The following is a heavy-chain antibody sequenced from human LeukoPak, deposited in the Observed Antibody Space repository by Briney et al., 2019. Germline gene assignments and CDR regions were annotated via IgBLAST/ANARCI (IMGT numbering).Heavy chain of an antibody. CDR1: GGSISSYY. Sequence: SETLSLTCTVSGGSISSYYWSWIRQPAGKGLEWIGRIYTSGSTNYNPSLKSRVTMSVDTSKNQFSLKLSPVTAADTAVYYCARDYYYDSSGYYHPKGFDYWGQGTLVTVSS. CDR2: IYTSGST. J-gene: IGHJ4*02. D-gene: IGHD3-22*01. CDR3: ARDYYYDSSGYYHPKGFDY. V-gene: IGHV4-4*07.